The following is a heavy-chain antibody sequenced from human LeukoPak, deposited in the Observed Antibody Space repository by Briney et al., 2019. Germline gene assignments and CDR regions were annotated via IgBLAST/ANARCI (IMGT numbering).Heavy chain of an antibody. CDR2: INHSGST. V-gene: IGHV4-34*01. CDR1: GGSFSGYY. D-gene: IGHD2-2*01. CDR3: ARGGSSRYCSSTSCRRNYYYYYGMDV. J-gene: IGHJ6*02. Sequence: SETLSLTCAVYGGSFSGYYWSWIRQPPGKGLEWIGEINHSGSTNYNPSLKSRVTISVDTSKNQFSLKLSSVTAADTAVYYCARGGSSRYCSSTSCRRNYYYYYGMDVWGQGTTVTVSS.